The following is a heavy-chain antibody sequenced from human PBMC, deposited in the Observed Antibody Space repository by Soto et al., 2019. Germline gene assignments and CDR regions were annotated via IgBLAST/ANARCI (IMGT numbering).Heavy chain of an antibody. CDR2: ISYDGSNK. J-gene: IGHJ4*02. Sequence: GGSLRLSCAASGFTFSSFPMHWVRQAPGKGLEWVAVISYDGSNKYYADSVKGRFTISRDNSKNTLYLQMNSLRAEDTAVYYCGKGTAMVRGVFLDYWGQGTLVTVSS. CDR3: GKGTAMVRGVFLDY. CDR1: GFTFSSFP. V-gene: IGHV3-30-3*01. D-gene: IGHD3-10*01.